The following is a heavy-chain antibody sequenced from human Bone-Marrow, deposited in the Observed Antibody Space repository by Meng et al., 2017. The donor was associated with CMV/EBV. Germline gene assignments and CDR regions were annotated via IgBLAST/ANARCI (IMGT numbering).Heavy chain of an antibody. CDR3: ARGGDGFWSGYLDS. CDR1: GFTFSSHS. V-gene: IGHV3-48*04. Sequence: GESLKISCAGSGFTFSSHSMNWVRQAPGMGLEWISYISSSSSRIYDADSVKGRFTISRDNAEYSLYLHMSSLRADESAVYYCARGGDGFWSGYLDSWGQGTLVTVSS. J-gene: IGHJ4*02. CDR2: ISSSSSRI. D-gene: IGHD3-3*01.